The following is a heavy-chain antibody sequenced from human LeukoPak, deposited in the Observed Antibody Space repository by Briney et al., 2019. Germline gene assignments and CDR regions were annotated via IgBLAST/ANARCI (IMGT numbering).Heavy chain of an antibody. V-gene: IGHV1-8*01. CDR1: GYTFTSYD. CDR2: MNPNSGNT. Sequence: ASVKVSCKASGYTFTSYDINWVRQATGQGLEWMGWMNPNSGNTGFAQKFQGRVTMTRNTSISTAYMELSSLRAEDTAVYYCAKFGGLKHEWELLRGYFDYWGQGTLVTVSS. D-gene: IGHD1-26*01. CDR3: AKFGGLKHEWELLRGYFDY. J-gene: IGHJ4*02.